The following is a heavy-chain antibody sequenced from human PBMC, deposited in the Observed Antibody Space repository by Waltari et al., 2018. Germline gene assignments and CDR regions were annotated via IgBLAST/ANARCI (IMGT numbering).Heavy chain of an antibody. Sequence: EVQLVESGGGLVQPGGSLRLSCAASGFTFSSYEMNWVRRGPGKGLECVSYVRSSGSTICYADSVKGRFTSSRDNAKNSLYLQMNSLRAEDTAVYYCASWEGSSGRPGYWGQGTLVTVSS. V-gene: IGHV3-48*03. J-gene: IGHJ4*02. CDR2: VRSSGSTI. CDR1: GFTFSSYE. D-gene: IGHD6-19*01. CDR3: ASWEGSSGRPGY.